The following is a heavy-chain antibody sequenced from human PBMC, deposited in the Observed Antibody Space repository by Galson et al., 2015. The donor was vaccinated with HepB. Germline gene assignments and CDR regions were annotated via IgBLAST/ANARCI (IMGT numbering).Heavy chain of an antibody. CDR1: GFSFSDYY. CDR3: AVAGMGLGEDPFDY. CDR2: ISDRSGFT. D-gene: IGHD3-10*01. Sequence: LRLSCAASGFSFSDYYMSWIRQAPGKGLEWISYISDRSGFTNHADSVKGRFITSRDNAKNSLYLQMNSLRAEDTAVYYCAVAGMGLGEDPFDYWGQGTLVTVSS. V-gene: IGHV3-11*06. J-gene: IGHJ4*02.